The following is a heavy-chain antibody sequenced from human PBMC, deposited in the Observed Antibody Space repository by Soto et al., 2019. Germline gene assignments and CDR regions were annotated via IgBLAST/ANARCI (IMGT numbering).Heavy chain of an antibody. CDR1: GGTFSSYA. J-gene: IGHJ6*02. D-gene: IGHD2-8*01. CDR2: IIPIFGTA. CDR3: AGSGCQGLRSPSYGMHV. V-gene: IGHV1-69*12. Sequence: QVQLVQSGAEVKKPGSSVKVSCKASGGTFSSYAISWVRQAPGQGLEWMGGIIPIFGTANYAQKFQGRVTITADESTSSAYMALSSPRSEQTAAYYWAGSGCQGLRSPSYGMHVWCQATTVTVSS.